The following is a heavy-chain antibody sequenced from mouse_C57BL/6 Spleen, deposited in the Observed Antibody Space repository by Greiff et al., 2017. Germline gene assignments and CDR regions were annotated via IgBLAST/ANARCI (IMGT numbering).Heavy chain of an antibody. CDR2: ISDGGSYT. CDR1: GFTFSSYA. J-gene: IGHJ2*01. D-gene: IGHD1-1*01. CDR3: ARDQTLSTVVFDY. Sequence: EVKLVESGGGLVKPGGSLKLSCAASGFTFSSYAMSWVRQTPEKRLEWVAAISDGGSYTYYPDNVKGRFTISRDNAKNNLYLQMSHLKSEDTAMYYCARDQTLSTVVFDYWGQGTTLTVSS. V-gene: IGHV5-4*01.